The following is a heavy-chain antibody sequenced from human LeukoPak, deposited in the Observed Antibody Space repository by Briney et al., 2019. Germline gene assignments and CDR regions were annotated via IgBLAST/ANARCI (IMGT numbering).Heavy chain of an antibody. D-gene: IGHD3-3*01. V-gene: IGHV4-61*02. CDR2: IYPSGNT. Sequence: SQTLSLTCTVSGESISNSRHYWSWIRQPAGTGLEWIGRIYPSGNTNYNPSLKSRLTISLDTSKNQFSPNLKSVTAADTAMYYCARDGVVTMELDSWGQGTLVTVSS. CDR1: GESISNSRHY. J-gene: IGHJ4*02. CDR3: ARDGVVTMELDS.